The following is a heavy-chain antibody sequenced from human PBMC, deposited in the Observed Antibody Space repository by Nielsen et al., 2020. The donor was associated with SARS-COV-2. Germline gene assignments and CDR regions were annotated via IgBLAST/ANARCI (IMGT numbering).Heavy chain of an antibody. Sequence: GGSLRLSCAASGFTFSSYWMSWVRQAPGKGLEWVANIKQDGSEKYYVDSVKGRFTISRDNAKNSLYLQMNSLRAEDTAVYYCARDGAWGPYSSGWLEYWGQGTLVTVSS. CDR3: ARDGAWGPYSSGWLEY. J-gene: IGHJ4*02. D-gene: IGHD6-19*01. V-gene: IGHV3-7*05. CDR2: IKQDGSEK. CDR1: GFTFSSYW.